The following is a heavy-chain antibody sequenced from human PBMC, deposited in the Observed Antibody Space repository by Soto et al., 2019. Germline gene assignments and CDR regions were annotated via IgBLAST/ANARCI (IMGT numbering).Heavy chain of an antibody. D-gene: IGHD1-1*01. J-gene: IGHJ3*02. CDR1: GFPFITYA. CDR2: ITNSGGIT. Sequence: EVQLLESGGGLVQPGGSLRLSCAASGFPFITYALNWVRQAPGKGLEWVSTITNSGGITYYADSVKGRFTISRDNSQNTLYLQMNSLRAEDTAIYYCATERYGTTADAFDIWGQGTMVTVSS. V-gene: IGHV3-23*01. CDR3: ATERYGTTADAFDI.